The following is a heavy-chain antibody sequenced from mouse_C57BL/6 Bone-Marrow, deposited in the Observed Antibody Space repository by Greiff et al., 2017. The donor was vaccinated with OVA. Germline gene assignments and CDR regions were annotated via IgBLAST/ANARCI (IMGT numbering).Heavy chain of an antibody. CDR3: ARGLRRRAWFAY. J-gene: IGHJ3*01. Sequence: QVQLQQSGAELMKPGASVKLSCKATGYTFTGYWIEWVKQRPGHGLEWIGEILPGSGSTNYNKKFKSKATFTADTSSHTAYMQLSSLTTEDSAIYYCARGLRRRAWFAYWGQGTLVTVSA. CDR1: GYTFTGYW. D-gene: IGHD2-4*01. V-gene: IGHV1-9*01. CDR2: ILPGSGST.